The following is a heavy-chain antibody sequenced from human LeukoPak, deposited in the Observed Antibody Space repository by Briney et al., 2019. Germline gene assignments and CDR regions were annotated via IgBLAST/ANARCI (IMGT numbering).Heavy chain of an antibody. CDR2: ISTTGGST. Sequence: PGGSLRLSCAASGFTFSSYAMHWVRQAPRKGLEHISAISTTGGSTYYANSVKDRFTVSRDNSKNTVYLQMGSLRAEDMGVYYCARGSYQDYVWGTLIDPWGQGTLVTVSS. J-gene: IGHJ5*02. CDR1: GFTFSSYA. CDR3: ARGSYQDYVWGTLIDP. V-gene: IGHV3-64*01. D-gene: IGHD3-16*01.